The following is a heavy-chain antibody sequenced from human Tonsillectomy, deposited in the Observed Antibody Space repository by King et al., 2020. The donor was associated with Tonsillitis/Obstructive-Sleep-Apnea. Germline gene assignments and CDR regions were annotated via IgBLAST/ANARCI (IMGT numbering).Heavy chain of an antibody. V-gene: IGHV4-34*01. CDR3: AGTFYGDYPYYYYYMDV. J-gene: IGHJ6*03. Sequence: VQLQQWGAGLLKPSETLSLTCAVYGGSFSGYYWSWIRQPPGKGLEGIGELNHSGCTNYNPSLKSRVPISVDTSKNQFSLKLSSVTASDTAGDYCAGTFYGDYPYYYYYMDVWGKGTTVTVSS. D-gene: IGHD4-17*01. CDR2: LNHSGCT. CDR1: GGSFSGYY.